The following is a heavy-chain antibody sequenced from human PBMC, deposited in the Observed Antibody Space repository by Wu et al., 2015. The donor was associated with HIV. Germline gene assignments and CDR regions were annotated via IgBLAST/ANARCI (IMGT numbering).Heavy chain of an antibody. D-gene: IGHD3-22*01. CDR2: INPNSGGT. J-gene: IGHJ4*02. CDR3: ARGSITMIEGY. V-gene: IGHV1-2*02. Sequence: TGYYMHWVRQAPGQGLEWMGWINPNSGGTNYAQKFQGRVTMTRDTSISTAYMELSRLRSDDTAVYYCARGSITMIEGYWGQGTLVTVSS. CDR1: TGYY.